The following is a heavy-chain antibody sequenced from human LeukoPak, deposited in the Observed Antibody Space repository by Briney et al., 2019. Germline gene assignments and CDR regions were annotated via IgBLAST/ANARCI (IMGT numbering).Heavy chain of an antibody. Sequence: PSETLSLTCTVSGGSISSYYWNWIRQPPGKGLEWIGYIYYSGSTNYNPSLKSRVTISVDTSKNQFSLKLSSVTAADTAVYYCARQEMKKYQLLSDNCFDPWGQGTLVTVSS. V-gene: IGHV4-59*08. CDR3: ARQEMKKYQLLSDNCFDP. J-gene: IGHJ5*02. D-gene: IGHD2-2*01. CDR1: GGSISSYY. CDR2: IYYSGST.